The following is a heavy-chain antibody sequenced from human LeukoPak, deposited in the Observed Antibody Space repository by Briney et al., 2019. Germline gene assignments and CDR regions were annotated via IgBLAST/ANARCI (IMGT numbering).Heavy chain of an antibody. CDR1: GFTFSSYW. CDR2: ISSDGGST. D-gene: IGHD3-16*02. V-gene: IGHV3-74*01. J-gene: IGHJ4*02. CDR3: ARDRGSYLDY. Sequence: GGSLRLSCAASGFTFSSYWMYWVRQAPGKGLVWVSRISSDGGSTTYADSVKGRFTISRDNAKNTLCLQMNSLRAEDTAMYYCARDRGSYLDYWGQGTLVTVSS.